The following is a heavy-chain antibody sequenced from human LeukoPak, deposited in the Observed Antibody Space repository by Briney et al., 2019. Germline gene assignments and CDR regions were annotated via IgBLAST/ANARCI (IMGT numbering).Heavy chain of an antibody. J-gene: IGHJ6*04. CDR1: GYTFTSYA. D-gene: IGHD3-10*01. CDR2: INAGNGNT. CDR3: ARDLYPYYYGSGSYGRVWYGMDV. V-gene: IGHV1-3*01. Sequence: GASVKVSCKASGYTFTSYAMHWVRQAPGQRLEWMGWINAGNGNTKYSQKFQGRVTITRDTSASTAYMELSSLRSEDTAVYYCARDLYPYYYGSGSYGRVWYGMDVWGKGTTVTVSS.